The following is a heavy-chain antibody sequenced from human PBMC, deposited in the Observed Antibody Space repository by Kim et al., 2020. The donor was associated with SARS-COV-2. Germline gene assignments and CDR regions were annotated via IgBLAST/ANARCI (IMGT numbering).Heavy chain of an antibody. D-gene: IGHD5-12*01. J-gene: IGHJ5*02. Sequence: YAQKFQGRGTITADESTSTAYMELSSLRSEDTTVYYCARDPRADRGYNTSWGQGTLVTVSS. V-gene: IGHV1-69*01. CDR3: ARDPRADRGYNTS.